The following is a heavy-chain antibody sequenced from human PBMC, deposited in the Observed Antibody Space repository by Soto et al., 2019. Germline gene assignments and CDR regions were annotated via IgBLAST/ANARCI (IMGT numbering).Heavy chain of an antibody. CDR3: ARDSVDIVVVPAAILVY. J-gene: IGHJ4*02. CDR2: ISYDGSNK. Sequence: QVQLVESGGGVVQPGRSLRLSCAASGFTFSSYAMHWVRQAPGKGLEWVAVISYDGSNKYYADSVKGRFTISRDNSKNTLYLQMNSLRAEDTAVYYCARDSVDIVVVPAAILVYWGQGTLVTVSS. V-gene: IGHV3-30-3*01. CDR1: GFTFSSYA. D-gene: IGHD2-2*02.